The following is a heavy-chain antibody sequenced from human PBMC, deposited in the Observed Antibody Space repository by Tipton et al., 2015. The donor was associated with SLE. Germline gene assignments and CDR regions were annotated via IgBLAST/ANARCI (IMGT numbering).Heavy chain of an antibody. CDR2: IYHSGSS. D-gene: IGHD4-11*01. CDR3: AKAGSSNYFEVRTWYDP. CDR1: GYSITNTYY. Sequence: LRLSCSVSGYSITNTYYWGWIRQTPGKGLEWIANIYHSGSSYYNPSLKSRVTISVDTTKNQFSLKLTSVTAADTAIYYCAKAGSSNYFEVRTWYDPWGPGTLVTVSS. V-gene: IGHV4-38-2*02. J-gene: IGHJ5*02.